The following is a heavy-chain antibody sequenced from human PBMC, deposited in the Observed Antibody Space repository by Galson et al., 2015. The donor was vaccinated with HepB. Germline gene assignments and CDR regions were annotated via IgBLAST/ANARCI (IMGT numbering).Heavy chain of an antibody. D-gene: IGHD4-11*01. CDR3: AREHLDYGNYTPLSVVYYYYAMDV. V-gene: IGHV3-74*01. Sequence: SLRLSCAASGFTFSSYWMHWVRQAPGKGLVWVSRINSDGSSTSYADSVKGQFTISRDNAKNTLYLQMNSLRAEVTAVYYCAREHLDYGNYTPLSVVYYYYAMDVWCQGSTVTVSS. CDR1: GFTFSSYW. J-gene: IGHJ6*02. CDR2: INSDGSST.